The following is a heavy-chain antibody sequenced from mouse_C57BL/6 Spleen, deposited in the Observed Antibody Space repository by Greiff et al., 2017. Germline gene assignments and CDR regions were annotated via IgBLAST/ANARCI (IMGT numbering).Heavy chain of an antibody. CDR3: ARGHGNYLAWFAY. J-gene: IGHJ3*01. Sequence: EVMLVESGGGLVKPGGSLKLSCAASGFTFSDYGMHWVRQAPEMGLEWVAYISSGSSTIYYADTVKGRFTISRDNAKNTLFLQMTSLRSEDTAMYYCARGHGNYLAWFAYWGQGTLVTVSA. V-gene: IGHV5-17*01. CDR1: GFTFSDYG. D-gene: IGHD2-1*01. CDR2: ISSGSSTI.